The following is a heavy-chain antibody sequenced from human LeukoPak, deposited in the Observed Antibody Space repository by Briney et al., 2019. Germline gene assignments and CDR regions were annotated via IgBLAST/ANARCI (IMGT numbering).Heavy chain of an antibody. CDR2: IYTSGST. J-gene: IGHJ5*02. V-gene: IGHV4-4*07. Sequence: SETLSLTCTVSGGSISSYYWSWIRQPAGKGLEWIGRIYTSGSTNYNPSLKSRVTMSVDTSKNQFSLKLSSVTAADTAVYYCARGEVRGASPRFGPWGQGTLVTVSS. D-gene: IGHD3-10*01. CDR1: GGSISSYY. CDR3: ARGEVRGASPRFGP.